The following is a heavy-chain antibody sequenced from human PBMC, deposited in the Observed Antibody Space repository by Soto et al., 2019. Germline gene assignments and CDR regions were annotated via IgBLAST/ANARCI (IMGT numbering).Heavy chain of an antibody. CDR3: ARDGTLYDSSAYYYLY. V-gene: IGHV1-69*13. D-gene: IGHD3-22*01. J-gene: IGHJ4*02. CDR2: ITPMFGTP. CDR1: GGTFSRYT. Sequence: ASVKVSCKASGGTFSRYTITWVRQAPGQGLEWMGGITPMFGTPNYAQKFQGRVTIAADESTSTAYMELSSLRSEDTAMYYCARDGTLYDSSAYYYLYWGQGTLVTVSS.